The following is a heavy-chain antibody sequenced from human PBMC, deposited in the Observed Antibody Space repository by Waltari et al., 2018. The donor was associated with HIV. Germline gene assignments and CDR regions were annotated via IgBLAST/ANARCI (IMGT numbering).Heavy chain of an antibody. CDR1: GYTFSTFA. CDR3: VREKKGIGVYYAMDV. CDR2: INAGNGKT. J-gene: IGHJ6*02. Sequence: QVQLVQSGAEVKKPGASVKVSCKASGYTFSTFAVHWVRQAPGQRHEWMGLINAGNGKTKYSQNFQDRVTITRDTSERTAYMELSSLRSEDTALYYCVREKKGIGVYYAMDVWGQGTAVTVSS. V-gene: IGHV1-3*01. D-gene: IGHD3-22*01.